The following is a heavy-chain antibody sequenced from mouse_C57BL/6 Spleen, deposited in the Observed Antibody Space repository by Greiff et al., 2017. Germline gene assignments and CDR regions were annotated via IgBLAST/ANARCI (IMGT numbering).Heavy chain of an antibody. V-gene: IGHV2-2*01. D-gene: IGHD1-1*01. J-gene: IGHJ4*01. CDR1: GFSLTSYG. CDR3: ARNYGQFYAMDY. Sequence: VQVVESGPGLVQPSQSLSITCTVSGFSLTSYGVHWVRQSPGKGLEWLGVIWSGGSTDYNAAFISRLSISKDNSKSQVFFKMNSLQADDTAIYYCARNYGQFYAMDYWGQGTSVTVSS. CDR2: IWSGGST.